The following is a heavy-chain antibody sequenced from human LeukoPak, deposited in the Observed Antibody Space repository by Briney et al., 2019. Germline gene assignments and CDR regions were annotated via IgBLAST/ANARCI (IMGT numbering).Heavy chain of an antibody. D-gene: IGHD6-19*01. Sequence: SETLSLTCTVSGGSVSSASYYWNWIRQPPGKGLEWIGYIYYTGNTNYNPSLKSRVAISVDTFKNQFSLNLNSVTAADTAVYYCARGDEQWLVSGTFHYWGQGTLVTVSS. CDR2: IYYTGNT. J-gene: IGHJ4*02. CDR3: ARGDEQWLVSGTFHY. V-gene: IGHV4-61*01. CDR1: GGSVSSASYY.